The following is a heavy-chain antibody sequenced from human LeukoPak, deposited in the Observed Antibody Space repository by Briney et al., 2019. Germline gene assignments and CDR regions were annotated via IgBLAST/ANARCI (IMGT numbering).Heavy chain of an antibody. J-gene: IGHJ4*02. V-gene: IGHV1-24*01. CDR3: TTDIYSYGPPRGY. CDR2: FDPEDGET. CDR1: GYTLTELS. Sequence: ASVKVSCKVSGYTLTELSMHWVRQAPGKGLEWMGGFDPEDGETLYAQKYQGRATMTEDTSTDTAYMELSSLRSEDTAVYFCTTDIYSYGPPRGYWGQGTLVTVSS. D-gene: IGHD5-18*01.